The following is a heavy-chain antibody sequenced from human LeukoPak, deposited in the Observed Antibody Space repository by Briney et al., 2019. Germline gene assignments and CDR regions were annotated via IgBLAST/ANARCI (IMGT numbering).Heavy chain of an antibody. CDR2: LHSGHE. J-gene: IGHJ4*02. Sequence: GGSLRLSCAVPGYTFPTSSMTWVRQAPGKVVGWVASLHSGHELYAEAVKGRFTISRDNAKNPLNLQMNSLRAEDTAVYYGVRVHAWGFDYWGQGTLVSVSS. D-gene: IGHD7-27*01. CDR1: GYTFPTSS. CDR3: VRVHAWGFDY. V-gene: IGHV3-48*04.